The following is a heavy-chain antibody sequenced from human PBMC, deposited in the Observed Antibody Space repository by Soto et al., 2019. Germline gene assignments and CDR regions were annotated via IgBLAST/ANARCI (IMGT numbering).Heavy chain of an antibody. CDR2: INAGNGNT. CDR1: GYTFTSYA. D-gene: IGHD6-19*01. V-gene: IGHV1-3*05. Sequence: DKRNWASVKVSCKASGYTFTSYAMHWVRQAPGQRLEWMGWINAGNGNTKYSQKVQGRVTITRDTAASTAYMELSSLRSEDTAVYYCARDDIAVACMVDYWGQGTLVTVSS. CDR3: ARDDIAVACMVDY. J-gene: IGHJ4*02.